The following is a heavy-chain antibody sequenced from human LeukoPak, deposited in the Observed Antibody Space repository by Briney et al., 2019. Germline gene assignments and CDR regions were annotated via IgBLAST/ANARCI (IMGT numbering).Heavy chain of an antibody. CDR3: AKDPSLRGVFDD. V-gene: IGHV3-30*02. Sequence: GGSLRLSCAASGFTFSTYGMHWVRQAPGKGLEWVTFIRYDGSNKYYADSVKGRFTISRDNSKNTLYLQMNSLRAEDTAVYYCAKDPSLRGVFDDWGQGTLVTVSS. CDR2: IRYDGSNK. D-gene: IGHD3-10*01. CDR1: GFTFSTYG. J-gene: IGHJ4*02.